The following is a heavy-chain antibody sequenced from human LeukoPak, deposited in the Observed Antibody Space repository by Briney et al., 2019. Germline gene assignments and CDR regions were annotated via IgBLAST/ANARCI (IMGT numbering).Heavy chain of an antibody. D-gene: IGHD5-24*01. J-gene: IGHJ6*04. CDR2: IYSGGST. V-gene: IGHV3-53*01. CDR3: ARVEMATIIGV. Sequence: PGGSLRLSCAASGFTFGSSGMSWVRQAPGKGLEWVSVIYSGGSTYYADSVKGRFTISRDNSKNTLYLQMNSLRAEDTAVYYCARVEMATIIGVWGKGTTVTISS. CDR1: GFTFGSSG.